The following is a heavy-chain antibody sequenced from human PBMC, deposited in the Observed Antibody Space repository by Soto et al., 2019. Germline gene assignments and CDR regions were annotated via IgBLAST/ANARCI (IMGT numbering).Heavy chain of an antibody. CDR1: AGTSISYA. Sequence: SVMVSSKASAGTSISYATSWVRQAPGQGLEWMGGIIPIFGTANYAQKFQGRVTITADESTSTAYMELNSLRAEDTAVYYCARDGPYDFWSGYIFDYWGQGTLVTVSS. D-gene: IGHD3-3*01. CDR2: IIPIFGTA. V-gene: IGHV1-69*13. CDR3: ARDGPYDFWSGYIFDY. J-gene: IGHJ4*02.